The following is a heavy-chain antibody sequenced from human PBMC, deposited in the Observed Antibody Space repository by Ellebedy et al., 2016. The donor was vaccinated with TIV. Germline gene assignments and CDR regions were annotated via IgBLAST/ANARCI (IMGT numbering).Heavy chain of an antibody. D-gene: IGHD3-10*01. Sequence: GASLKISCAASGFSFSSYIMNWVRQAPGEAPAWVSSISSDSSDLSYADSGKGQFTISRDNAKNVLYLQMNSLGVEDTAVYYCAAGSKEYWFDPWGQGTLVTVSS. CDR1: GFSFSSYI. V-gene: IGHV3-21*01. J-gene: IGHJ5*02. CDR3: AAGSKEYWFDP. CDR2: ISSDSSDL.